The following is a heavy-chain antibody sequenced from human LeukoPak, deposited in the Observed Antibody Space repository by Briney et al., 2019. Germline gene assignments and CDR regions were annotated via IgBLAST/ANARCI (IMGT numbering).Heavy chain of an antibody. V-gene: IGHV4-59*08. CDR3: ARFGLDSGSLGVHY. CDR1: GGSISSYY. Sequence: SSETLSLTCTVSGGSISSYYWSWIRQPPGKGLEWIGYIYYSGSTNYNPSLKSRVTISVDTSKNQFSLKLSSVTAADTAVYYCARFGLDSGSLGVHYWGQGTLVTVSS. J-gene: IGHJ4*02. D-gene: IGHD1-26*01. CDR2: IYYSGST.